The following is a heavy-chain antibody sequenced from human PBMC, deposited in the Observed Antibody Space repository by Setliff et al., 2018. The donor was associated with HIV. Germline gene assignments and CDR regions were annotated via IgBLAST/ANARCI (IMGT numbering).Heavy chain of an antibody. CDR3: ARAPGKGSGPRGFDY. J-gene: IGHJ4*02. CDR1: GGSFSGYY. D-gene: IGHD6-19*01. V-gene: IGHV4-34*01. Sequence: SSETLSLTCAVYGGSFSGYYWSWIRQPPGKGLEWIGEINHSGSTNYNPSLKSRVTISVDTSKNQFSLKLSSVTAADTAVYYCARAPGKGSGPRGFDYWGQGTLVTVSS. CDR2: INHSGST.